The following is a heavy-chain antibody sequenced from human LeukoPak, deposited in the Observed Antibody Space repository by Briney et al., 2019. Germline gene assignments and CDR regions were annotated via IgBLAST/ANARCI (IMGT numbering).Heavy chain of an antibody. Sequence: SETLSLTCTVSGYSISSGYYWGWIRQPPGKGLEWIGSIYHSGSTYYNPSLKSRVTISVDTSKNQFSLKLSSVTAADTAVYYCARDSKRITMIVVVPRGMDVWGQGTTVTVSS. CDR1: GYSISSGYY. D-gene: IGHD3-22*01. J-gene: IGHJ6*02. V-gene: IGHV4-38-2*02. CDR3: ARDSKRITMIVVVPRGMDV. CDR2: IYHSGST.